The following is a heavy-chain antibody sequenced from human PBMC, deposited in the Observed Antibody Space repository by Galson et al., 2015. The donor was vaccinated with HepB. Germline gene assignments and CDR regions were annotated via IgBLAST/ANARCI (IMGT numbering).Heavy chain of an antibody. CDR1: GYTFTSYY. J-gene: IGHJ6*03. V-gene: IGHV1-46*01. CDR3: ARGVVVVPAAIWRGYYYYYMDV. D-gene: IGHD2-2*01. CDR2: INPSGGST. Sequence: SVKVSCKASGYTFTSYYMHWVRQAPGQGLEWMGIINPSGGSTSYAQKFQGRVTMTTDTSTSTAYMELRSLRSDDTAVYYCARGVVVVPAAIWRGYYYYYMDVWGKGTTVTVSS.